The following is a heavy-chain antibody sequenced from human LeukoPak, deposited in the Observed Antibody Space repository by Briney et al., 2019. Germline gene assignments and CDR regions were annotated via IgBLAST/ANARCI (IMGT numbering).Heavy chain of an antibody. CDR3: ARGYKPPDFDY. V-gene: IGHV1-18*01. D-gene: IGHD1-14*01. Sequence: GAPVKVSCKASGYSFSSYGITWVRQAPGQGLEWMGWISAYNGNTNHAQNLQGRVTMTTDTSTSTAYMELRTLTSDDTAVYYCARGYKPPDFDYWGQGTLVTVSS. CDR1: GYSFSSYG. CDR2: ISAYNGNT. J-gene: IGHJ4*02.